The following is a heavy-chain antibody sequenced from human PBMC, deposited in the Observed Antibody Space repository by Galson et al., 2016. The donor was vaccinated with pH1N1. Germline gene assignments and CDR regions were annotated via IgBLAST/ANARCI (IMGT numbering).Heavy chain of an antibody. V-gene: IGHV1-69*13. CDR2: IIPIFNTA. D-gene: IGHD3-3*01. J-gene: IGHJ4*02. CDR1: GGTFGSYG. CDR3: AKNLFAPRFDY. Sequence: SVKVSCKASGGTFGSYGINWVRQAPGQGLEWMGGIIPIFNTAKYAQNFQGRVTITADESTTTAYMELSSLRSEDTAVYYCAKNLFAPRFDYWGQGTLVTVSS.